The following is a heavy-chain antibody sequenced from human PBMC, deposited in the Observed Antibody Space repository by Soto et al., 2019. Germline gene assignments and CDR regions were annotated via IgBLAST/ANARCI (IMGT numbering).Heavy chain of an antibody. CDR2: IYYSGST. D-gene: IGHD4-17*01. Sequence: QVQLQESGPGLVKPSQTLSLTCTVSGGSISSGDYYWSWIRQPPGKGLEWIGYIYYSGSTYYNPSLKSRVTITVATSKNQFSLKLSSVTAADAAVYYCARDYGYGDSPYYYYGMDVWGRGSTVTVSS. CDR1: GGSISSGDYY. V-gene: IGHV4-30-4*01. CDR3: ARDYGYGDSPYYYYGMDV. J-gene: IGHJ6*02.